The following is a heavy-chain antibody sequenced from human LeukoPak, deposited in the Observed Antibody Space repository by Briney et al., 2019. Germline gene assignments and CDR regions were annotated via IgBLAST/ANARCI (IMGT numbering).Heavy chain of an antibody. V-gene: IGHV4-59*12. Sequence: SETLSLTCTVSGGSISSYYWSWIRQPPGKGLEWIGYIYYSGSTNYNPSLKSRVTISVDTSKNQFSLKLSSVTAADTAVYYCARDLNDAFDIWGQGTMVTVSS. CDR3: ARDLNDAFDI. CDR2: IYYSGST. CDR1: GGSISSYY. J-gene: IGHJ3*02.